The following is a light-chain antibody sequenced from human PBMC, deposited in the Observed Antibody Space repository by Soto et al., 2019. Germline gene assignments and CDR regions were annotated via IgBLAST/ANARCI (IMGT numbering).Light chain of an antibody. J-gene: IGLJ2*01. Sequence: QLVLTQSSSASASLGSSVKLTCTLSSGHSSYIIAWHQQQPGKAPRYLMKLGGSGSYNQGSGVPDRFSGSRSGADRYLTISNLQFEDDAYYYCETWDSNILVFGGGTKVTVL. CDR3: ETWDSNILV. CDR2: LGGSGSY. CDR1: SGHSSYI. V-gene: IGLV4-60*02.